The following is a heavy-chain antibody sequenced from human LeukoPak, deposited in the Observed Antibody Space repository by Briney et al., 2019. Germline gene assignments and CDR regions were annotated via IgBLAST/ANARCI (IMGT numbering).Heavy chain of an antibody. Sequence: ASVKASCKASRYTVTRYGISWVRQAAGQGREGLGGVSAYNGNTNYAQKLQGRVTMTTDTSTSTAYMELRSLRSDHSAVYYCAGFRRDPSPVMDVWGQGTTVTVSS. V-gene: IGHV1-18*01. D-gene: IGHD2-21*02. CDR2: VSAYNGNT. CDR3: AGFRRDPSPVMDV. CDR1: RYTVTRYG. J-gene: IGHJ6*02.